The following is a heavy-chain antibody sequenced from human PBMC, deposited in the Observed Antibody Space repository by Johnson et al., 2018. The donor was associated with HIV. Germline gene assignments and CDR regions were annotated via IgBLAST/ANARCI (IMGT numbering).Heavy chain of an antibody. CDR2: MSYDGSNK. CDR1: GFTFSSYA. V-gene: IGHV3-30*04. CDR3: ARPSDYYCSGRVDAFDI. D-gene: IGHD3-10*01. J-gene: IGHJ3*02. Sequence: QVTLVESGGGVVQPGRSLRLSCAASGFTFSSYAMNWVRQAPGKGLEWVALMSYDGSNKYYADSVKGRFTISRDNSKNTLYLQMNSLRAEDTAVYYCARPSDYYCSGRVDAFDIWGQGTMVTVSS.